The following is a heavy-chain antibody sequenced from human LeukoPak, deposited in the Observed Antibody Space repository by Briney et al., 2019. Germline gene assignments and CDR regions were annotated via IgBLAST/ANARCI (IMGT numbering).Heavy chain of an antibody. D-gene: IGHD3-10*01. Sequence: GGSLRLSCAASGFTFSDYYMSWIRQAPGKGREWGSYISSGGRTIYYADSVKGRFTISRDNAKNSLYLQMNSLRAEDTAIYYCARDQERITMVRGVAKPNWFDPWGQGTLVTVSS. CDR2: ISSGGRTI. J-gene: IGHJ5*02. CDR3: ARDQERITMVRGVAKPNWFDP. CDR1: GFTFSDYY. V-gene: IGHV3-11*01.